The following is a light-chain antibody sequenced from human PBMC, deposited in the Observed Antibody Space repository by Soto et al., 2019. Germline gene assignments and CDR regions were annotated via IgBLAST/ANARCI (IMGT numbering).Light chain of an antibody. CDR2: DAS. CDR3: LQYDNWPFT. V-gene: IGKV3-15*01. CDR1: QSVSSK. J-gene: IGKJ3*01. Sequence: EIVMTQSPATLSVSPGEGATLSCRASQSVSSKLAWYQQKPGQAPRLLIYDASTRATGIPARFSGSESGTEFALTIRSLQSEDFAVYYCLQYDNWPFTFGPGTKVDIK.